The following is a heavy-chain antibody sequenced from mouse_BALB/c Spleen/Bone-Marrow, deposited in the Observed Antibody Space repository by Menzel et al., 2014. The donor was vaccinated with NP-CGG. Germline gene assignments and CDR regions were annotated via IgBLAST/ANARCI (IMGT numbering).Heavy chain of an antibody. CDR2: ISSGSSTI. CDR1: GFTFISFG. CDR3: ARSGSSSGYFDY. V-gene: IGHV5-17*02. J-gene: IGHJ2*01. Sequence: EVQLQQSGGGLVQPGGSRKLSCAASGFTFISFGMHWVRQAPEKGLEWVAYISSGSSTIYYADTVMGRFTISRDNPKNTLFLQMTSLRSEDTAMYYCARSGSSSGYFDYWGQGTTLTVSS. D-gene: IGHD1-1*01.